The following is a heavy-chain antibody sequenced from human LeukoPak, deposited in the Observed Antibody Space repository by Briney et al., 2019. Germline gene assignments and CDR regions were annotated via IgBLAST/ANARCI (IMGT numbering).Heavy chain of an antibody. Sequence: GGSLGLSCAASGFTFSSYWMSWVRQAPGKGLEWVANIKQDGSEKYYMDSVKGRFTISRDNAKNSLYLQMNSLRAEDTAVYYCAREGGDGYNAHFDYWGQGTLVTVSS. D-gene: IGHD5-24*01. CDR2: IKQDGSEK. CDR1: GFTFSSYW. V-gene: IGHV3-7*01. J-gene: IGHJ4*02. CDR3: AREGGDGYNAHFDY.